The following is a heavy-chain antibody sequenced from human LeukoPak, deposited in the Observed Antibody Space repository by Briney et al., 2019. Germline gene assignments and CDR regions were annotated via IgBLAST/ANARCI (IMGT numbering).Heavy chain of an antibody. CDR2: ISSSSYI. J-gene: IGHJ3*02. Sequence: GGSLRLSCAASGFTFSSYSMNWVRQAPGKGLEWVSSISSSSYIYYADSVKGRFTISRDNAKNSLYLQMNSLRAEDTAVYYCARVRSSGWYSTPDAFDIWGQGTMVTVSS. CDR1: GFTFSSYS. V-gene: IGHV3-21*01. D-gene: IGHD6-19*01. CDR3: ARVRSSGWYSTPDAFDI.